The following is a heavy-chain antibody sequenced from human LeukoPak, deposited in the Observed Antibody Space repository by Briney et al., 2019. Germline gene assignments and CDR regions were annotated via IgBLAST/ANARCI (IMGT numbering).Heavy chain of an antibody. D-gene: IGHD6-6*01. CDR2: IYYSGST. CDR3: ARLDEYSSSRYFDY. V-gene: IGHV4-59*08. J-gene: IGHJ4*02. CDR1: GGSISSYY. Sequence: SETLSLTCTVSGGSISSYYWSWIRQPPGKGLEWIGYIYYSGSTNYNPSLKRRVTISVDTSESQFSLKLSSVTAADTAVYYCARLDEYSSSRYFDYWGQGTLVTVSS.